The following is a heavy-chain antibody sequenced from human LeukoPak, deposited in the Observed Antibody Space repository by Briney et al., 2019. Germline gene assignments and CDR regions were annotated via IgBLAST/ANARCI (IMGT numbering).Heavy chain of an antibody. J-gene: IGHJ3*02. V-gene: IGHV3-30*02. CDR3: AKQARNDAFDI. D-gene: IGHD6-6*01. CDR2: IRNDGSND. CDR1: GFTFSNYG. Sequence: GGSLRLSCVASGFTFSNYGMNWVRQAPGKGLEWVAYIRNDGSNDYYADSVKGRFTVSRDNSKNTLYLQVDSLRAEDTAVYYCAKQARNDAFDIWGQGTMVTVSS.